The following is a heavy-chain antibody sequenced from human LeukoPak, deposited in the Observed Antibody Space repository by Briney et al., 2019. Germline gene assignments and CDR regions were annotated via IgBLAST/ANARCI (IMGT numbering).Heavy chain of an antibody. CDR1: RYTFTSYD. Sequence: GASVKVSCKASRYTFTSYDINWVRQATGRGLEWMGWMNPNSGNTGYAQKFQGRVTMTRNTSISTAYMELSSLRSEDTAVYYCARGRAVATTTYYYYYGMDVWGQGTTVTVSS. J-gene: IGHJ6*02. CDR2: MNPNSGNT. D-gene: IGHD5-12*01. CDR3: ARGRAVATTTYYYYYGMDV. V-gene: IGHV1-8*01.